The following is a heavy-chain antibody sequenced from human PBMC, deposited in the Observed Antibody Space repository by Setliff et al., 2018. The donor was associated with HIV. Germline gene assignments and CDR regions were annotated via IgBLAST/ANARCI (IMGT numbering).Heavy chain of an antibody. CDR2: ISGYSGDT. J-gene: IGHJ4*02. CDR1: VGTFSNHG. CDR3: ARDLVGQGSGSYYDIPFDH. V-gene: IGHV1-18*01. D-gene: IGHD3-10*01. Sequence: ASVKVSCKASVGTFSNHGISWVRQAHGQGHEWMGWISGYSGDTKLAQKFQGRLTVTADTSRSLSFMELRSLRSDDTAIYYCARDLVGQGSGSYYDIPFDHWGQGTLVTVSS.